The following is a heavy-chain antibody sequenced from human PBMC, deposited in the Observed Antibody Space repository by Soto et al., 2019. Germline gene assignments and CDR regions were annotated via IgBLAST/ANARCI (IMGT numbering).Heavy chain of an antibody. Sequence: GGSLRLSCAASGFTVSSNYMSWVRQAPGKGLEWVSVIYSGGSTYYADSVKGRFTISRDNSKNTLYLQMNSLRAEDTAVYYCARDRVESGYPEYFQHWGQGNLVTFPS. CDR1: GFTVSSNY. J-gene: IGHJ1*01. CDR3: ARDRVESGYPEYFQH. CDR2: IYSGGST. D-gene: IGHD3-22*01. V-gene: IGHV3-53*01.